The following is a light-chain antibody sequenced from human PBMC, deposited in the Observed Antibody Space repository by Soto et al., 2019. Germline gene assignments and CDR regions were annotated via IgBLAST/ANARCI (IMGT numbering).Light chain of an antibody. CDR1: QGISSS. CDR3: QQSYSSPLT. CDR2: KAS. V-gene: IGKV1-39*01. Sequence: IPMTQSTFSLSSYLGDRVTITCRASQGISSSLAWYQQKPGKAPKLLIYKASTLTSGVPSRFSGTGSGTDFTLTITSLQPEDLATYYCQQSYSSPLTFGEGTKVDI. J-gene: IGKJ4*01.